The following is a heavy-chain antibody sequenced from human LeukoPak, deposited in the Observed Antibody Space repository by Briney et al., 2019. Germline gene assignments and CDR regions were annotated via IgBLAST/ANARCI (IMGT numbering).Heavy chain of an antibody. CDR1: GFTFSRYG. J-gene: IGHJ4*01. V-gene: IGHV3-23*01. CDR3: AEKVDCSWSIDF. CDR2: ISGSGGST. Sequence: PGGSLRLSCAASGFTFSRYGMTWVRQAPGKGLEWVSSISGSGGSTYYEDSVKGRFTISRDDSKNTVFLQMNSLRIEDTALYFCAEKVDCSWSIDFWGQGTLVSVSS. D-gene: IGHD2-15*01.